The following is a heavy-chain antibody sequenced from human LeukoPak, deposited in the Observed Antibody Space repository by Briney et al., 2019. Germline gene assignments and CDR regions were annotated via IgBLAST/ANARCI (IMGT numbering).Heavy chain of an antibody. D-gene: IGHD3-10*01. V-gene: IGHV3-23*01. Sequence: GGSLRLSCAASGFTFSSYAMSWVRQAPGKGLEWVSAISGSGGSTYYADSVKGRFTISRDNSKDTLYLQMNSLRAEDTAVYYCAKDLVAWDLYYGSGELDYRGQGTLVTVSS. CDR2: ISGSGGST. J-gene: IGHJ4*02. CDR1: GFTFSSYA. CDR3: AKDLVAWDLYYGSGELDY.